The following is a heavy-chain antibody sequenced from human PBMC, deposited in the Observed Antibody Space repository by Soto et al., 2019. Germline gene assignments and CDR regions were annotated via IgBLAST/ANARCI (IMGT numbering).Heavy chain of an antibody. CDR2: IYYSGNT. V-gene: IGHV4-39*01. J-gene: IGHJ4*02. Sequence: QLQVQESGPGLVKPSETLSLTCTVSGGSVSSSSYHWGWIRQPPGKALEWIGSIYYSGNTYYNPSLKSRITISVDTSKNQFSLELSSVTAADTAVYYCARHESSGQRDYWGQGTLVTVSS. CDR1: GGSVSSSSYH. CDR3: ARHESSGQRDY. D-gene: IGHD6-19*01.